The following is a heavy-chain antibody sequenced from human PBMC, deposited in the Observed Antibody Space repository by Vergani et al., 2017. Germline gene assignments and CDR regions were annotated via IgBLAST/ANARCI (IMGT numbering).Heavy chain of an antibody. Sequence: QVQLQESGPGLVKPSQTLSLTCTVSGGSISSGSYYWSWIRQPAGKGLEWIGRIYTSGSTNYNPSLKSRVTISVDTSKNQFSLKLSSVTAADTAVYYCARGHGSGSYYKNYYGMDVWGQVTTVTVSS. CDR2: IYTSGST. V-gene: IGHV4-61*02. J-gene: IGHJ6*02. CDR1: GGSISSGSYY. CDR3: ARGHGSGSYYKNYYGMDV. D-gene: IGHD3-10*01.